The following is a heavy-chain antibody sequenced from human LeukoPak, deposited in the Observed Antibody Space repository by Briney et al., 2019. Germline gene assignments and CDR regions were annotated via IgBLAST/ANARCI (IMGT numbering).Heavy chain of an antibody. CDR2: ISSSGSTI. D-gene: IGHD3-9*01. V-gene: IGHV3-11*01. Sequence: GGSLRLSCAASGFTFSDYYMSWIRQAPGKGLEWVSYISSSGSTIYYADSVKARFTISRDNAKNSLYLQMSSLRAEDTAVYYCARDQTYYDILTGYYKKYYYYYMDVWGKGTTVTVSS. J-gene: IGHJ6*03. CDR1: GFTFSDYY. CDR3: ARDQTYYDILTGYYKKYYYYYMDV.